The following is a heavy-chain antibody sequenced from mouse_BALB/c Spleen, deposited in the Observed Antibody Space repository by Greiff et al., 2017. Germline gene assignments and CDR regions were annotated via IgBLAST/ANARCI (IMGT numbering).Heavy chain of an antibody. CDR3: NAWGDYDERGFDY. CDR1: GFNIKDYY. D-gene: IGHD2-4*01. J-gene: IGHJ2*01. V-gene: IGHV14-4*02. CDR2: IDPENGDT. Sequence: VQLQQSGAELVRSGASVKLSCTASGFNIKDYYMHWVKQRPEQGLEWIGWIDPENGDTEYAPKFQGKATMTADTSSNTAYLQLSSLTSEDTAVYYCNAWGDYDERGFDYWGQGTTLTVSS.